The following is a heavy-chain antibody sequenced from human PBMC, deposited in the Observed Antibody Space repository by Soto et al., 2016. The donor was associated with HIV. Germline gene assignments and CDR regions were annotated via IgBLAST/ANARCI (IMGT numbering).Heavy chain of an antibody. D-gene: IGHD6-19*01. CDR1: GFIFDDYV. CDR2: ITASGGST. Sequence: EVQLLGSGGGVIQPGGSLRLSCAASGFIFDDYVMHWVRQAPGKGLEWVSLITASGGSTYYADSVKGRFTISRDNRKNFLYLEMNSLRTEDTAFYYCARSTGLAVDLDYVGPGNPWSPSPQ. CDR3: ARSTGLAVDLDY. J-gene: IGHJ4*02. V-gene: IGHV3-43*02.